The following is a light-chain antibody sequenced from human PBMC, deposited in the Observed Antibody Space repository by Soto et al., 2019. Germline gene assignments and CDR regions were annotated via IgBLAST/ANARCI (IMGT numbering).Light chain of an antibody. CDR2: KAS. J-gene: IGKJ1*01. V-gene: IGKV1-5*03. CDR1: QSVGSW. Sequence: DIQMTQSPSTLSASVGDRVTITCRASQSVGSWLAWYQQKPGKAPKLLIYKASSVESGVPSRFRGSGSGTEFSLTISSLQPDDFASYHCQQYGSSSPWTFGQGTKVEIK. CDR3: QQYGSSSPWT.